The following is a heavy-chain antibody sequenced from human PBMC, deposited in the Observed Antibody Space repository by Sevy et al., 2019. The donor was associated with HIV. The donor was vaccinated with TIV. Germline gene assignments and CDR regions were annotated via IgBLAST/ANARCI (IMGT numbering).Heavy chain of an antibody. CDR1: GGNLHNYG. J-gene: IGHJ3*02. D-gene: IGHD2-2*02. V-gene: IGHV1-69*01. Sequence: KISCKASGGNLHNYGINWVRQAPGQGLGWMGGLIPIFRTSTYAQNFRGRITFAADEATSTFYLEMSSLRADDTAVYYCSRDRGPAAISDAFDIWGQGTMVTVSS. CDR3: SRDRGPAAISDAFDI. CDR2: LIPIFRTS.